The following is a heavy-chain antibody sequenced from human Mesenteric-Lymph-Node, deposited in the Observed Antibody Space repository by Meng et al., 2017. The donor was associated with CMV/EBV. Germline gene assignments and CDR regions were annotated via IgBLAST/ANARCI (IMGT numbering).Heavy chain of an antibody. D-gene: IGHD2-2*01. CDR2: IYYNGKT. Sequence: SETLSLTCTVSGGAITSRYWSWTRQPPGKGLQWIGQIYYNGKTNYNPSLKSRVTISVDTSQNQFSLTLNSLTAADTAVYYCARLTREWFDPWGQGTLVTVSS. J-gene: IGHJ5*02. V-gene: IGHV4-59*11. CDR3: ARLTREWFDP. CDR1: GGAITSRY.